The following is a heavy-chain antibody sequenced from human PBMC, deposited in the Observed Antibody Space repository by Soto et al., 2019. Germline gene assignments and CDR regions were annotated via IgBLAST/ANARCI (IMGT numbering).Heavy chain of an antibody. V-gene: IGHV3-48*01. CDR3: ARDLYYYDSSHWFDP. Sequence: GGSLRLSCAASGFTFSSYSMNWVRQAPGKGLEWVSYISSSSSTIYYADSVKGRFTISRDNAKNSLYLQMNSLRAEDTAVYYCARDLYYYDSSHWFDPWGQGTLVTVSS. D-gene: IGHD3-22*01. CDR2: ISSSSSTI. J-gene: IGHJ5*02. CDR1: GFTFSSYS.